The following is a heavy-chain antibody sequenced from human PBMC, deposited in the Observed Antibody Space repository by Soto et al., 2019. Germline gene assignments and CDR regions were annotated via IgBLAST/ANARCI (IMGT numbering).Heavy chain of an antibody. J-gene: IGHJ4*02. D-gene: IGHD6-13*01. CDR3: SKENGYSRSWFEFDY. CDR2: ISGSGGST. CDR1: GFTFSSYA. V-gene: IGHV3-23*01. Sequence: EVQLLESGGGVVKPGGSLRLSCAASGFTFSSYAMSLFRQAEGKGLEWVSAISGSGGSTYSSDSVKSRFTISRDNSKNTLYLQMHSLRAKDTAVCYCSKENGYSRSWFEFDYWGQGTLVTVSS.